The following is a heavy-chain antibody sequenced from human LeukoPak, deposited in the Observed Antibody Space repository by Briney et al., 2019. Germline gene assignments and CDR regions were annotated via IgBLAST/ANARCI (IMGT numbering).Heavy chain of an antibody. CDR1: GFTFSSYS. J-gene: IGHJ4*02. CDR3: ARERWAARYFDY. CDR2: ISSSSSSTI. D-gene: IGHD6-6*01. Sequence: GGSLRLSCAASGFTFSSYSMNWVRQAPGKGLEWVSYISSSSSSTIYYADSVKGRFTISRDNAKNSLYLQMNSLRAEDTAVYYCARERWAARYFDYWGQGTLVTVSS. V-gene: IGHV3-48*04.